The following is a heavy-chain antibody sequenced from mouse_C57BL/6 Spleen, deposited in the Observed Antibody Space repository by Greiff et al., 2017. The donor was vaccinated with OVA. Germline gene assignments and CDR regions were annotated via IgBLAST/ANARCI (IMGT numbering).Heavy chain of an antibody. V-gene: IGHV5-6*02. Sequence: DVKLVESGGDLVKPGGSLKLSCAASGFTFSSYGMSWVRQTPDKRLEWVATISSGGSYTYYPDSVKGRFTISRDNAKNTLYLQMSSLKSEDTAMYYCARPDPNSFDYWGQGTTLTVSS. CDR1: GFTFSSYG. CDR2: ISSGGSYT. J-gene: IGHJ2*01. CDR3: ARPDPNSFDY.